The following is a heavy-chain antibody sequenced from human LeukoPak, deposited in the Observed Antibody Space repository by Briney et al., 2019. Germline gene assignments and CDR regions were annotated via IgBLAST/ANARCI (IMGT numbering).Heavy chain of an antibody. D-gene: IGHD1-14*01. J-gene: IGHJ2*01. Sequence: SETLSLTCAVFGGSFSDYYWSWVRQPPGEGLQWMGEINHSGSANYNPSLTSRVTISVDTSKSQFSLKVNSVTAADTALYYCARGGTVSTSWYLDLWGRGTLVTVS. CDR3: ARGGTVSTSWYLDL. CDR1: GGSFSDYY. CDR2: INHSGSA. V-gene: IGHV4-34*01.